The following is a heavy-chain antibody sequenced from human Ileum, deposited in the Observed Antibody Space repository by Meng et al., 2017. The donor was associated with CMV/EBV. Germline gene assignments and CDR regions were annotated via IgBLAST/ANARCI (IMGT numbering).Heavy chain of an antibody. CDR3: AKDLPRGPSDY. CDR2: VHNNGGT. Sequence: LPGSGPGLMQPSETLSLICTVCGAYFNNDHDHWAWSRQSPGKGLEWIGSVHNNGGTYHNPSLRSRVTISVDTSKHQFSLRMNSVTAADTAIYYCAKDLPRGPSDYWSQGTLVTVSS. CDR1: GAYFNNDHDH. J-gene: IGHJ4*02. D-gene: IGHD3-10*01. V-gene: IGHV4-39*07.